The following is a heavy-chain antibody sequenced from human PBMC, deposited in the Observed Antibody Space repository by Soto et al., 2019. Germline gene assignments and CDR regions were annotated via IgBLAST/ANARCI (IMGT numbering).Heavy chain of an antibody. CDR1: GFTFSNYV. D-gene: IGHD2-2*01. CDR2: IGNSGGNT. J-gene: IGHJ4*02. V-gene: IGHV3-23*01. CDR3: ASRYCSSTSCGPSLFDS. Sequence: EVQLLESGGGLVLPGGSLRLSCAASGFTFSNYVMSWVRQAPGKGLEWVSAIGNSGGNTYYADSVKGRFTISRDNSKNTLYLQMNSLRVEDTALYYCASRYCSSTSCGPSLFDSWGQGTLVTVSS.